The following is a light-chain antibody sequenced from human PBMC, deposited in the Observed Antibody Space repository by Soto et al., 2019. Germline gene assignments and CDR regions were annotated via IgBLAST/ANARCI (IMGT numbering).Light chain of an antibody. V-gene: IGLV1-40*01. CDR1: RSNLGAGYD. CDR2: ATT. J-gene: IGLJ2*01. Sequence: QSVLMQPPSVSGAPGLSVTISCAGGRSNLGAGYDVHWYQHLPGSAPRLLVFATTHRPSGVSARFSGSISGTTASLAINGLQADDEADYYCQSYDSSLSGHVVFGGGTKLTV. CDR3: QSYDSSLSGHVV.